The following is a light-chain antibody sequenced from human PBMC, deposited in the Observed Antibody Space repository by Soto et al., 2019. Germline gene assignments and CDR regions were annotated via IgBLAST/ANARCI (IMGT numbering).Light chain of an antibody. Sequence: DIVMTQSPDSLAVSLGERATINCKSSQSILYSSNNKNYLAWYQQKPGQPPKLLIYWASTRQSGVPDRFSGSGSGTDFTLTINSLQAEDAAVYYCQQYYSTPPWTFGQGTKVEIK. V-gene: IGKV4-1*01. CDR2: WAS. J-gene: IGKJ1*01. CDR1: QSILYSSNNKNY. CDR3: QQYYSTPPWT.